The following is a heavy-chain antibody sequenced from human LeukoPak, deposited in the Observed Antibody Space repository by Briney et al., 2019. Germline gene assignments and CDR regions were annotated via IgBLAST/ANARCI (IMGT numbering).Heavy chain of an antibody. CDR1: RFTFTIYW. V-gene: IGHV3-7*01. D-gene: IGHD3-9*01. J-gene: IGHJ4*02. CDR2: IDQDGREK. Sequence: GGSLRLSCAASRFTFTIYWMSWVRQAPGKGLEWVANIDQDGREKSFVDSVRGRFSISRDNAKNTLYLQMNSLRVEDTAVYYCARGRYLDWLPYFFDYWGQGTLVTVSS. CDR3: ARGRYLDWLPYFFDY.